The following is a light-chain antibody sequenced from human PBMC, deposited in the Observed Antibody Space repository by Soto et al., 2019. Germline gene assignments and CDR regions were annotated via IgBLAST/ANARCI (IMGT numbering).Light chain of an antibody. Sequence: EIVLTQSPGTLSLSPGEGATLSCRASQSVGGTFLAWYQQKGGQAPRLLIHGASNRATGIPDRFSGSGSGTDFTLTISRLEPEDFATYFCQQSYSSPWTFGQGTKVEIK. CDR3: QQSYSSPWT. V-gene: IGKV3-20*01. CDR2: GAS. CDR1: QSVGGTF. J-gene: IGKJ1*01.